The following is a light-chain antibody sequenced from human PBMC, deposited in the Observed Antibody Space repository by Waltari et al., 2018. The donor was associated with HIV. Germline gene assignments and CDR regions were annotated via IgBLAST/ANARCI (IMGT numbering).Light chain of an antibody. CDR1: TNNISTYNY. J-gene: IGLJ3*02. Sequence: QSALTQPASVSGSLGQSITISCIVTTNNISTYNYVSWYQHHPYQAPRIAIYDANSRPSGVPFRFSGYKSGNTAAMTISWLQAEDEADYYCASYKITSTLVFGGGTKVTVL. CDR2: DAN. CDR3: ASYKITSTLV. V-gene: IGLV2-14*01.